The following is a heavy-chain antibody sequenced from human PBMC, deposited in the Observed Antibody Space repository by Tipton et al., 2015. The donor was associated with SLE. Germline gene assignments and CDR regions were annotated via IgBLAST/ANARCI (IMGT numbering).Heavy chain of an antibody. D-gene: IGHD6-19*01. V-gene: IGHV4-61*02. J-gene: IGHJ4*02. Sequence: TLSLTCTVSGASISGGSDYWTWIRQPAGKGLEWIGRVYTAGSTNYNPSLRSRVTMSVDTPKNQFSLKLSSVTAADTAVYYCARDGYSSGWEGDFDYWGQGALVTVSS. CDR1: GASISGGSDY. CDR3: ARDGYSSGWEGDFDY. CDR2: VYTAGST.